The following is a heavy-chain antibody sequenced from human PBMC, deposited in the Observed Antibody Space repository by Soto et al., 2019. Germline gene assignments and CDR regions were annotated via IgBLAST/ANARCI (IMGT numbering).Heavy chain of an antibody. CDR1: GGSISSGGYY. V-gene: IGHV4-31*03. Sequence: QVQLQESGPGLLKPSQTLSLTCTVSGGSISSGGYYWSWIRQHPGKGLEWIGYIYYSGSTYYNPSLINRVTISVDTSKNRFTLKLSAVTAADTAVYYCARDLGGHYSQHPNWFDPWGQGTIVTVSS. J-gene: IGHJ5*02. CDR2: IYYSGST. D-gene: IGHD3-16*01. CDR3: ARDLGGHYSQHPNWFDP.